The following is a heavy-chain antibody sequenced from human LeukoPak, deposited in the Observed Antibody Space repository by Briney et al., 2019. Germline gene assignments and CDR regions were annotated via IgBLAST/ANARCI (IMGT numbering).Heavy chain of an antibody. V-gene: IGHV3-48*01. CDR1: GFTFSSYS. D-gene: IGHD2-2*03. CDR2: ISSSSSTI. J-gene: IGHJ4*02. CDR3: ARVGLGYCSSTSCPFGY. Sequence: GGSLRLSCAASGFTFSSYSMNWVRQAPGKGLEWVSYISSSSSTIYYADSVKGRFTISRDNAKNSLYLQMNSLRAEDTAVYYCARVGLGYCSSTSCPFGYWGQGILVTVSS.